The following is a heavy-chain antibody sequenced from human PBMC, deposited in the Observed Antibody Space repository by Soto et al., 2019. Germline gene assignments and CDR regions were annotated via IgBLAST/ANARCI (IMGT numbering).Heavy chain of an antibody. J-gene: IGHJ5*02. Sequence: QVQLQQWGAGLLKPSETLSLTCAVYGGSFSGYYWSWIRQPPGKGLEWIGEINHSGSTNYNPSLKSRVTISVDPSKNQFSLKLSSVTAADTAVYYCARGAVALRGWFDPWGQGTLVTVSS. CDR1: GGSFSGYY. V-gene: IGHV4-34*01. CDR3: ARGAVALRGWFDP. CDR2: INHSGST.